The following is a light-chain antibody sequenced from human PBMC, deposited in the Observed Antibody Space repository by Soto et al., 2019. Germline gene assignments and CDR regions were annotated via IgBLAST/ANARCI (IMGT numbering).Light chain of an antibody. V-gene: IGKV3-20*01. CDR1: QSVSSY. CDR2: DAS. Sequence: EMVLSQSPCALSICRGDRAPLSCRASQSVSSYLAWYQQKPGQAPRLLIYDASNRATGIPARFSGSGSGTDFTLTISRLEPEDFAVYYCQQYGSSGTFGQGTNVDIK. CDR3: QQYGSSGT. J-gene: IGKJ1*01.